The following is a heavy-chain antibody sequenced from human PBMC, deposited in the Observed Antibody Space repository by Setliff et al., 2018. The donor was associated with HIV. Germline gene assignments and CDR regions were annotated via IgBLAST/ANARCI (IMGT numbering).Heavy chain of an antibody. V-gene: IGHV3-23*01. D-gene: IGHD6-13*01. CDR1: GFSFRTYA. CDR3: ARDRGRGMAPSGILDYYYMDV. CDR2: ISATAGDT. J-gene: IGHJ6*03. Sequence: GGSLRLSCAASGFSFRTYAMSWVRQAPGKGLEWVSAISATAGDTYYADSVKGRFTISRDNSKNTLYLQMNSLRAEDTAVYYCARDRGRGMAPSGILDYYYMDVWGKGTTVTVSS.